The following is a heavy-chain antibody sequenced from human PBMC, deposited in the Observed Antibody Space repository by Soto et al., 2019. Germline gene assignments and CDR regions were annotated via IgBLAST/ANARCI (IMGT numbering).Heavy chain of an antibody. J-gene: IGHJ1*01. V-gene: IGHV4-31*03. CDR2: MYYSGST. CDR1: GGSISSGGYY. D-gene: IGHD3-22*01. CDR3: ATNGGYYDSSGPKYFLY. Sequence: SETLSLTCTVSGGSISSGGYYWSWVRQHPGKGLECIGYMYYSGSTNYNPSLKSRVTISVDTSKSQFSLKLSSVTAADTAVYYCATNGGYYDSSGPKYFLYWGQGTLVTVSS.